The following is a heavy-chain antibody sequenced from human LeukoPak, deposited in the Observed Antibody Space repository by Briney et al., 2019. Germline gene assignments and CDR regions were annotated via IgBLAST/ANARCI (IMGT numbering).Heavy chain of an antibody. Sequence: TGGSLRLSCAASRFTFGIYWMSWVRQAPGKALEWVANINQDGSETYYVDSVEGRFTISRDNTKNSLYLQMNSLRAEDTALYYCARAASIGTVDYWGQGTLVTVSS. CDR2: INQDGSET. V-gene: IGHV3-7*01. CDR3: ARAASIGTVDY. D-gene: IGHD6-13*01. CDR1: RFTFGIYW. J-gene: IGHJ4*02.